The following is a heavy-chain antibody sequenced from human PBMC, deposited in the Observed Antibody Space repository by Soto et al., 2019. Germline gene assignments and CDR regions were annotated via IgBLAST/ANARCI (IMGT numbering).Heavy chain of an antibody. D-gene: IGHD2-15*01. Sequence: PGGSLRLSCAASRFTFSSCAMHWVRQAPGKGLEWVAVISDDGSSEYYADSVRGRFTISRDNSKNTLYLQWSSLKASDTAVYYCARRTQWSLFDFWGQGTQVTVSS. CDR1: RFTFSSCA. J-gene: IGHJ4*02. V-gene: IGHV3-30*03. CDR3: ARRTQWSLFDF. CDR2: ISDDGSSE.